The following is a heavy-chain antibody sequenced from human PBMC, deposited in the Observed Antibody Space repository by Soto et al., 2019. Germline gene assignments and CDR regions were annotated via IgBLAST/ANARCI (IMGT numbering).Heavy chain of an antibody. V-gene: IGHV4-30-2*01. CDR1: GGSISSGGYS. CDR2: IYHSGST. CDR3: ARGGPAVTTFYAFDI. D-gene: IGHD4-17*01. J-gene: IGHJ3*02. Sequence: SETMSLTCAVSGGSISSGGYSWSWIRQPTGKGLEWIGYIYHSGSTYYNPSLKSRVTISVDTSKNQFSLELTSVSAADTAVYYCARGGPAVTTFYAFDIWGQGTMVTVSS.